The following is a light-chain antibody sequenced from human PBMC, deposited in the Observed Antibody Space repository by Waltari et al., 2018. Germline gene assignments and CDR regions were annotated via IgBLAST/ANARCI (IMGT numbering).Light chain of an antibody. J-gene: IGKJ4*01. V-gene: IGKV1-39*01. CDR3: QQTYNAPLT. Sequence: DVQMTQSPSSLSASVGDRVTITCRASQSVSYYLNWYQQKAGQSPKLLIDVASSLETGVPSRFSGSGSGTDFTLTISNLQPEDFATYLCQQTYNAPLTFGGGTKVEIK. CDR2: VAS. CDR1: QSVSYY.